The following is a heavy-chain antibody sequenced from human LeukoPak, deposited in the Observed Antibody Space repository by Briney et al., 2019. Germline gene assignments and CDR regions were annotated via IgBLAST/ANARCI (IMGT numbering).Heavy chain of an antibody. V-gene: IGHV4-34*01. CDR2: INHSGST. CDR3: ARGYSGWYVLNWFDP. J-gene: IGHJ5*02. Sequence: SETLSLTCAVYGGSFSGYYWSWIRQPPGKGLDCIGEINHSGSTNYNPSLKSRVTISVDTSKNQFSLKLSSVTAADTAVYYCARGYSGWYVLNWFDPWGQGTLVTVSS. D-gene: IGHD6-19*01. CDR1: GGSFSGYY.